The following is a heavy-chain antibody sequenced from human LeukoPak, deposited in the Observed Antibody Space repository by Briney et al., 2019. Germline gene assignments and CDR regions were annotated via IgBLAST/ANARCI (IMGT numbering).Heavy chain of an antibody. CDR3: ARQGRIVVVTTTHDAFDI. V-gene: IGHV5-51*01. D-gene: IGHD2-21*02. J-gene: IGHJ3*02. Sequence: GESLKISCTGFGYSFTTYWIGWVRQMPGKGLEWMGIIYPGDSDARYRPSLQGQVTISVDKSIRTAYLQWSSLKASDTAMYYCARQGRIVVVTTTHDAFDIWGQGTMVTVSS. CDR2: IYPGDSDA. CDR1: GYSFTTYW.